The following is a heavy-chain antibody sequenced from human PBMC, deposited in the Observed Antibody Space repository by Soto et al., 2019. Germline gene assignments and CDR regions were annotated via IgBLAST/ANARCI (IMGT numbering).Heavy chain of an antibody. CDR3: ARIKGGAAGNFDY. J-gene: IGHJ4*02. V-gene: IGHV4-31*03. D-gene: IGHD6-13*01. Sequence: QVQLQESGPGLVKPSQTLSLTCTVSGGSISNGDYYWIWIRQHPVKGLEWVGYIYYSGSTYSNPSLKSRVTISVATSKNQFSLRLSSVTAADTAVYYCARIKGGAAGNFDYWGRGALVTVSS. CDR2: IYYSGST. CDR1: GGSISNGDYY.